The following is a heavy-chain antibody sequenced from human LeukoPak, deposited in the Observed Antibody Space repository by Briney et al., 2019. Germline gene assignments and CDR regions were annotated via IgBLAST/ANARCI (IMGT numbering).Heavy chain of an antibody. CDR3: ARDPPTVGPFDLGLDY. CDR1: GFTFSSYE. D-gene: IGHD4-17*01. CDR2: ISSSGSTI. V-gene: IGHV3-48*03. Sequence: GGSLRLSCAASGFTFSSYEMNWVRQAPGKGLEWVSYISSSGSTIYYADSVKGRFTISRDNAKNSLYLQMNSLRAEDTAVYYCARDPPTVGPFDLGLDYWGQGTLVTVSS. J-gene: IGHJ4*02.